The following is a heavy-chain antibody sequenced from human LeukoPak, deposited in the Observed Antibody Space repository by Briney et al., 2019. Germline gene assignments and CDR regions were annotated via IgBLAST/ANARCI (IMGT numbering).Heavy chain of an antibody. J-gene: IGHJ6*03. CDR1: GGSFSGYY. D-gene: IGHD3-3*01. CDR2: INHSGST. V-gene: IGHV4-34*01. Sequence: PSETLSLTCAVYGGSFSGYYWSWIRQPPGKGLEWIGEINHSGSTNYNPSLKSRVTISVDTSKNQFSLKLSSVTAADTAVYYCARGWHNFWSGYYPLYYYYYMDVWGKGTTVTVSS. CDR3: ARGWHNFWSGYYPLYYYYYMDV.